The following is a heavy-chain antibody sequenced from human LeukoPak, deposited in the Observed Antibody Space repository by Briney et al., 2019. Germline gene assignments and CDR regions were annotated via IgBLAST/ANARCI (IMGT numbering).Heavy chain of an antibody. D-gene: IGHD5-18*01. V-gene: IGHV3-11*04. CDR2: ISSSGSTI. J-gene: IGHJ4*02. CDR3: ARHLSGVTGYTYGRGIDY. Sequence: GGSLRLSCAASGFTFSDYYMSWIRQAPGKGLEWVSYISSSGSTIYYADSVKGRFAISRDNAKNSLYLQMNSLRAEDTAVYYCARHLSGVTGYTYGRGIDYWGQGTLVTVSS. CDR1: GFTFSDYY.